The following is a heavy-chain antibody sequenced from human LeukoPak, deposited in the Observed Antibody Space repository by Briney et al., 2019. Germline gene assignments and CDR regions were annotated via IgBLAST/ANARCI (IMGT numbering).Heavy chain of an antibody. Sequence: GGSLRLSCVASGFTFSTYGIHWVRQAPGKGLEWAAFIRYDGSNKYYADSVKGRFTISRDNSKNTLYLQMNSLRAEDTAVYYCARVMSGYYVVLDIWGQGTMVTVSS. V-gene: IGHV3-30*02. CDR1: GFTFSTYG. CDR2: IRYDGSNK. J-gene: IGHJ3*02. D-gene: IGHD3-3*01. CDR3: ARVMSGYYVVLDI.